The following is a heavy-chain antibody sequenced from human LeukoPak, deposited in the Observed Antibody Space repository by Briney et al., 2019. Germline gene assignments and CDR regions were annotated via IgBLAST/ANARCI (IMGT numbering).Heavy chain of an antibody. CDR2: IYHSGST. J-gene: IGHJ5*02. CDR3: ARGSSAVVAARPWFDP. V-gene: IGHV4-30-2*01. Sequence: PSETLSLTCAVSGGSISSGGYSWSWIRQPPGKGLEWIGYIYHSGSTYYNPSLKSRVTISVDRPKNQFSLKLSSVTAADTAVYYCARGSSAVVAARPWFDPWGQGTLVTVSS. CDR1: GGSISSGGYS. D-gene: IGHD2-15*01.